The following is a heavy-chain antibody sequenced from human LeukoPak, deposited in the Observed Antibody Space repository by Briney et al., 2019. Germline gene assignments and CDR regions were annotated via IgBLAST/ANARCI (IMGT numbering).Heavy chain of an antibody. Sequence: ASVKVSCKASGYTFTSYGISWVRQAPGQGLEWMGWISAYNGNTNYAQKLQGRVTMTTDTSTSTAYMELRSLGSDDTAVYYCARDLSDSGMYYFDYWGQGTLVTVSS. J-gene: IGHJ4*02. V-gene: IGHV1-18*01. D-gene: IGHD1-26*01. CDR3: ARDLSDSGMYYFDY. CDR1: GYTFTSYG. CDR2: ISAYNGNT.